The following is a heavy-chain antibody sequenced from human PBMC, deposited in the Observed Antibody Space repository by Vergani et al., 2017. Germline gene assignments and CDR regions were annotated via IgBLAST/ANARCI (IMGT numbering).Heavy chain of an antibody. CDR3: TXGSVYYHDSSGHGYDPYTGFDL. J-gene: IGHJ3*01. CDR2: ISWNSGAV. D-gene: IGHD5-12*01. Sequence: EVDLVESGGGLAQPGGSLRLSCEASGITFWKFGMHWVRQGPGKGLEWVSGISWNSGAVDYADSGRGRFTISRDNAKNSLFLEMNSLRFEDTAVYFCTXGSVYYHDSSGHGYDPYTGFDLWGQGTLVTVSS. CDR1: GITFWKFG. V-gene: IGHV3-9*01.